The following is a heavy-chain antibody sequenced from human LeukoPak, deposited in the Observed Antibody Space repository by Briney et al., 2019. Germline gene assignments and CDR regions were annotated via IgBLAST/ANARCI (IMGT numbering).Heavy chain of an antibody. J-gene: IGHJ6*02. CDR3: ARGYYGSGSYHYYYGMDV. CDR1: GGSISSYY. V-gene: IGHV4-59*12. CDR2: IYYSGST. Sequence: PSETLSLTCTVSGGSISSYYWSWIRQPPGKGLEWIGYIYYSGSTNYNPSLKSRVTISVDTSKNQFSLKLSSVTAADTAVYYCARGYYGSGSYHYYYGMDVWGQGTTVTVSS. D-gene: IGHD3-10*01.